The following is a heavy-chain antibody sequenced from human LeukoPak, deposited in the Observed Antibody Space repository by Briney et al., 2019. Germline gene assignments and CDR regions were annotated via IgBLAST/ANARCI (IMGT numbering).Heavy chain of an antibody. V-gene: IGHV1-18*01. Sequence: GASVKVSCKASGYTFTTYGISWVRQAPGQGLEWMGWISTYSGDTNYAQKLQGRITMTADTSTSTTYMELRSLRSDGTAVYYCALIPYCTTATCYYFDYWGQGTLVTVSS. CDR3: ALIPYCTTATCYYFDY. CDR2: ISTYSGDT. J-gene: IGHJ4*02. D-gene: IGHD2-2*01. CDR1: GYTFTTYG.